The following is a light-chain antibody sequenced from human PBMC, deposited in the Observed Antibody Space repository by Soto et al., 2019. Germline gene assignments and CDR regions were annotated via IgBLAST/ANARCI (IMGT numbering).Light chain of an antibody. J-gene: IGKJ1*01. CDR1: QGIRTE. CDR2: AAS. Sequence: AIEMTQSPSSLSASVGDRVTITCRASQGIRTELGWYQQKPGEAPKLLIYAASTLQGGVPSRFSGSGSGTDFTLTISSLQPEDFATYYCLQDYNYPRTFGQGTKV. V-gene: IGKV1-6*01. CDR3: LQDYNYPRT.